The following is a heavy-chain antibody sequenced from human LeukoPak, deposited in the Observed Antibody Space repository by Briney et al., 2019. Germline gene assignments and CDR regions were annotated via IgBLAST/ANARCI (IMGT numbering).Heavy chain of an antibody. CDR3: AKDVGDDSSGYYYVRVFDY. J-gene: IGHJ4*02. D-gene: IGHD3-22*01. V-gene: IGHV3-23*01. Sequence: GGSLRLSCAASGFTFSSYAMSWVRQAPGKGLEWVSAISGSGGSTYYADSVKGRFTISRDNSKNTLYLQMNSLRAEDTAVYYCAKDVGDDSSGYYYVRVFDYWGLGTLVTVSS. CDR1: GFTFSSYA. CDR2: ISGSGGST.